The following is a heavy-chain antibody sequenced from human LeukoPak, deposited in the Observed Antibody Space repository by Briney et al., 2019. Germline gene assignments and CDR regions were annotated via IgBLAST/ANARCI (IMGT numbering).Heavy chain of an antibody. CDR1: GFSFSNDW. CDR3: TSTGVAAAGSD. D-gene: IGHD6-13*01. J-gene: IGHJ4*02. Sequence: GGSLRLSCAASGFSFSNDWMSWVRQAPGKGLEWVANIKQDGSEKYYVDSVKGRFTISRGNAKNSLYLQMNSLRAEDTAVYYCTSTGVAAAGSDWGQGTLVTVSS. V-gene: IGHV3-7*01. CDR2: IKQDGSEK.